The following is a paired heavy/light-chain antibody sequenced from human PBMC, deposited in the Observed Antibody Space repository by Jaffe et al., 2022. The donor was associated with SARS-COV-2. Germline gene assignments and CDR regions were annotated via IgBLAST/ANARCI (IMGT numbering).Heavy chain of an antibody. Sequence: QLQLQESGPGLVKPSETLSLTCTVSGGSISSNDYCWGWIRQPPGKGLEWIGTVYYSGSTYYNPSLRSRVTMSVDTSKNHFSLRLTSVTAADAAVYYCARLKKYPLLHQPQAIDYWGQGTLVTVSS. CDR2: VYYSGST. CDR1: GGSISSNDYC. J-gene: IGHJ4*02. D-gene: IGHD2-15*01. CDR3: ARLKKYPLLHQPQAIDY. V-gene: IGHV4-39*01.
Light chain of an antibody. V-gene: IGLV2-23*02. CDR3: CSYAGASTLV. CDR2: EVN. J-gene: IGLJ2*01. Sequence: QSALTQPASVSGSPGQSITISCTGTSSDVGNYYLVSWYQQHPGIAPRLMIFEVNKRPSGVSDRFSGSKSGNTASLTISGLQAEDEADYYCCSYAGASTLVFGGGTKLTVL. CDR1: SSDVGNYYL.